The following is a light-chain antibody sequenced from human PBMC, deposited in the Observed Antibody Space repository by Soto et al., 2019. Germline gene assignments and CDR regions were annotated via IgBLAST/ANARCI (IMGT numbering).Light chain of an antibody. Sequence: DLQLTQSPFSLSASVEVRGTISFRASQSISNYLNCYQQKPGKAPELLIYGISTLQKGVPSRFSGSGSGTDFILTINSLQPEDFATYYCQQSYRIPRTFGRGTRLEI. V-gene: IGKV1-39*01. CDR2: GIS. CDR1: QSISNY. J-gene: IGKJ5*01. CDR3: QQSYRIPRT.